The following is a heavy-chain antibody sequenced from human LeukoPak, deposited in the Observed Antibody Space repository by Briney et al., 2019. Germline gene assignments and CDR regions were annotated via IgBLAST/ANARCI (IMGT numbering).Heavy chain of an antibody. D-gene: IGHD4-17*01. CDR3: AREGVRTVTNYDAFDI. Sequence: SQTLSLTCAISGDSVSSNSAAWNWIRQSPSRGLEWLGRTYYRSQWYNDYAVSVKSRITINPDTSKNQFSPQLNSVTPEDTAVYYCAREGVRTVTNYDAFDIWGQGTMVTVSS. V-gene: IGHV6-1*01. CDR1: GDSVSSNSAA. J-gene: IGHJ3*02. CDR2: TYYRSQWYN.